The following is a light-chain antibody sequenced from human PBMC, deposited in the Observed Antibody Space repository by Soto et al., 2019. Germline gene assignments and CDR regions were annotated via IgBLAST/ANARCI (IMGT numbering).Light chain of an antibody. CDR3: QQTYSFPLT. CDR1: QSVGSF. V-gene: IGKV1-39*01. Sequence: DIQMTQSPSSLSASVGDRVTIACRSSQSVGSFLNWYQHKPGKAPRLLIFGASTLQSGVSSRISASGSGTDFTLTISSLQTEDFASYYCQQTYSFPLTFGGGTNIEIK. CDR2: GAS. J-gene: IGKJ4*01.